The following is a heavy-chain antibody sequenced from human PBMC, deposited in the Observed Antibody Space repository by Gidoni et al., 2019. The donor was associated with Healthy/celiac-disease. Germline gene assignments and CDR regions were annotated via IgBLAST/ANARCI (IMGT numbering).Heavy chain of an antibody. CDR3: ARDREAYCGGDCYSQDY. V-gene: IGHV3-33*01. Sequence: QVQLVESGGGVVQPGRSLRLSCAGAGVSFSSYGMHWVRQAPGKGLEWVAVIWYDGSNKLYADSVKGRFTISRDNSKNTLYLQMNSLRAEDTAVYYCARDREAYCGGDCYSQDYWGQGTLVTVSS. CDR1: GVSFSSYG. D-gene: IGHD2-21*02. J-gene: IGHJ4*02. CDR2: IWYDGSNK.